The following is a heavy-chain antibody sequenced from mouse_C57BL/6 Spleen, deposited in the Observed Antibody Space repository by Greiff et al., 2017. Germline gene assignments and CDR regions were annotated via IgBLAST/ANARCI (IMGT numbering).Heavy chain of an antibody. CDR1: GFTFSSYA. Sequence: DVMLVESGGGLVKPGGSLKLSCAASGFTFSSYAMSWVRQTPEKRLEWVATISDGGSYTYYPDNVKGRFTISRDNAKNNLYLQMSHLKSEDTAMYYCARDYYGSSYYAMDYWGKGTSVTVSS. CDR3: ARDYYGSSYYAMDY. CDR2: ISDGGSYT. V-gene: IGHV5-4*01. D-gene: IGHD1-1*01. J-gene: IGHJ4*01.